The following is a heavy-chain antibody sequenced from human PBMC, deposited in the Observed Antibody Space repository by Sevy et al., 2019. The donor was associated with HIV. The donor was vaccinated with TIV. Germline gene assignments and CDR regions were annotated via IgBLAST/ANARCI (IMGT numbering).Heavy chain of an antibody. CDR3: ARGNIQVTKIVVVFTGGIYHFDS. V-gene: IGHV4-34*01. Sequence: SETLSLTCAVSGGSFTSYYWTWIRQPPGKGLEWIGEINPSGSTNYNPSLKSRITMSLDTSKNQFSLKLNSVSAADTAVYYCARGNIQVTKIVVVFTGGIYHFDSWGQGTLVTVSS. D-gene: IGHD3-22*01. CDR2: INPSGST. J-gene: IGHJ4*02. CDR1: GGSFTSYY.